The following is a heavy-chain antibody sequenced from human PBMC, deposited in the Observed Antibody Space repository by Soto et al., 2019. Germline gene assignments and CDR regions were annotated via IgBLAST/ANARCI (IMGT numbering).Heavy chain of an antibody. V-gene: IGHV1-69*13. J-gene: IGHJ4*02. CDR1: GGTFRTYA. Sequence: SVKVSCKASGGTFRTYAISWVRQAPGQGLEWMGGITPIFGKANYAQKFQGRVSITADESTNTAYMELRSLRSEDTAVYYCAKVGCSGGSCYGTYFDYWGQGTQVTVSS. CDR2: ITPIFGKA. CDR3: AKVGCSGGSCYGTYFDY. D-gene: IGHD2-15*01.